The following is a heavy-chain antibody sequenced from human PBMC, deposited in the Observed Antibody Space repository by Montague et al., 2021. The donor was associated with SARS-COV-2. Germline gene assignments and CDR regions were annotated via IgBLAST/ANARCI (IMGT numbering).Heavy chain of an antibody. CDR2: IIYNDKT. CDR3: ANFTRVAAT. J-gene: IGHJ4*01. CDR1: GHSINNSSYY. V-gene: IGHV4-39*01. D-gene: IGHD2-15*01. Sequence: SETLSLTCSVSGHSINNSSYYWAWLCQPPGKALEWNGNIIYNDKTNYNPFLQSHFKMSMDTSKNQFSLNLTSVTAADTSTYSCANFTRVAATWGHGTLVTVSS.